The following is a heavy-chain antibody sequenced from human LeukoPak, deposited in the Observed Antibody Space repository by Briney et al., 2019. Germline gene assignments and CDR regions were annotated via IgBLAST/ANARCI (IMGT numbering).Heavy chain of an antibody. D-gene: IGHD5-12*01. CDR3: ARAMRSGYGY. Sequence: PGGSLRLSCAASGFTFSSYGMNWVRQAPGKRLEWVSYISSSSDSIYYADSVKGRSTISRDNAENSLYLQMNSLRDEDTAVYYCARAMRSGYGYWGQGTLVTVSS. CDR2: ISSSSDSI. V-gene: IGHV3-48*02. J-gene: IGHJ4*02. CDR1: GFTFSSYG.